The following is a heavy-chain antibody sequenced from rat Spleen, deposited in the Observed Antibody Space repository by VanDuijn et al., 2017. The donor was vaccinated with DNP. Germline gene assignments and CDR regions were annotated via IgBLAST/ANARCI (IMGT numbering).Heavy chain of an antibody. CDR1: GFTFNNYW. V-gene: IGHV5-31*01. CDR2: IRTSGGDT. Sequence: EVQLVESGGDLVQPGRSLKLSCVASGFTFNNYWMAWIRQVPGKGLEWVASIRTSGGDTYYSDSVKGRFAISRDNAKSTLYLQMNSLRSDDMATCYCIRWNSGHFDYWGQGVMVTVSS. CDR3: IRWNSGHFDY. D-gene: IGHD4-3*01. J-gene: IGHJ2*01.